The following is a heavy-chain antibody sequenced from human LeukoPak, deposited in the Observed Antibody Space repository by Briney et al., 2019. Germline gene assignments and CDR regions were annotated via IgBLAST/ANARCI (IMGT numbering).Heavy chain of an antibody. Sequence: AGGPLRLSCAASGFTFSSYWMSWVRQAPGKGLEWVANIKQDGSEKYYVDSVNGRFTISRDNAKNSLYLQMNSLRAEDTAVYYCARLLVYGGGGEAFDYWGQGILVTVSS. CDR1: GFTFSSYW. CDR2: IKQDGSEK. CDR3: ARLLVYGGGGEAFDY. J-gene: IGHJ4*02. D-gene: IGHD1-26*01. V-gene: IGHV3-7*01.